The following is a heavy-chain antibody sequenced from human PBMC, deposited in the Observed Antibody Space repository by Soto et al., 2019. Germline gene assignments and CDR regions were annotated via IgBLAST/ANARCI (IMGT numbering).Heavy chain of an antibody. Sequence: SVKVSCKASGGTFSSYAISWVRQAPGQGLEWMGGIIPIFGTANYAQKFQGRVTITADESTSTAYMELSSLRSEDTAVYYCAREVRYFDCLSPHFDHWGQGTLVTVSS. CDR1: GGTFSSYA. V-gene: IGHV1-69*13. CDR3: AREVRYFDCLSPHFDH. D-gene: IGHD3-9*01. CDR2: IIPIFGTA. J-gene: IGHJ4*02.